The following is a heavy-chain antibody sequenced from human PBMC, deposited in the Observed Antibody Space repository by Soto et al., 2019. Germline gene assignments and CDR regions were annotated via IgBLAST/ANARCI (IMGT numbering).Heavy chain of an antibody. CDR1: GFTFSDYY. D-gene: IGHD6-19*01. Sequence: GGSLRLSCAASGFTFSDYYMSWIRQAPGKGLEWVSYITSSGSTIYYADSVKGRLTISRDNAKNSLYLQMNSLRAEDTAVYYRARENEQWVAADNWGQGTLVTVSS. CDR2: ITSSGSTI. CDR3: ARENEQWVAADN. V-gene: IGHV3-11*01. J-gene: IGHJ4*02.